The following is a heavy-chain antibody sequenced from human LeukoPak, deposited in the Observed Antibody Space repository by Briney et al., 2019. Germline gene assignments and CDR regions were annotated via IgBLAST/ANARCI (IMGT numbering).Heavy chain of an antibody. V-gene: IGHV7-4-1*02. CDR1: GYSFNSQG. J-gene: IGHJ3*02. Sequence: ASVKVSCKASGYSFNSQGMNWVRQAPGQGLEWMGWINADSGNPTYAQGFTGRFVFSLDSSVSTAYLQISNLMPEDTAKYYCAREILRFDIWGQGTMVTVSS. CDR2: INADSGNP. CDR3: AREILRFDI.